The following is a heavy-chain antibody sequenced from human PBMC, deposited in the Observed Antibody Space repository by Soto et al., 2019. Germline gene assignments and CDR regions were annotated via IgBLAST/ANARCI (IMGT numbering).Heavy chain of an antibody. CDR1: GGSISSYY. J-gene: IGHJ6*02. CDR2: IYYSGST. D-gene: IGHD3-9*01. V-gene: IGHV4-59*01. Sequence: PETLSLTCTVSGGSISSYYWSWIRQPPGKGLEWIGYIYYSGSTNYNPSLKSRVTISVDTSKNQFSLKLSSVTAADTAVYYCARVGGIYDILTGYFNCYYYGMDVWGQGTTVTVSS. CDR3: ARVGGIYDILTGYFNCYYYGMDV.